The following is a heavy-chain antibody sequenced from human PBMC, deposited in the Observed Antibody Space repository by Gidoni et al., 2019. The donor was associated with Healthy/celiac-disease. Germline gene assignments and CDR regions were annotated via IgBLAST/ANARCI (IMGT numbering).Heavy chain of an antibody. Sequence: QVQLVQSGAEAKTPEASVKVSCKASGYTFTGYPLHSSRQAPGQGLEWMGRINPNSGGTNYAQKFQGRVTMTRDTSISTAYMELSRLRSDDTAVYYCARGALREGDDYGGNSVYWYFDLWGRGTLVTVSS. J-gene: IGHJ2*01. CDR3: ARGALREGDDYGGNSVYWYFDL. CDR1: GYTFTGYP. CDR2: INPNSGGT. V-gene: IGHV1-2*06. D-gene: IGHD4-17*01.